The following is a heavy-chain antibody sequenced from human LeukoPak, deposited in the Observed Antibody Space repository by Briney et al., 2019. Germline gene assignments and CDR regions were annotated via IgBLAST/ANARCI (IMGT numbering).Heavy chain of an antibody. CDR2: IYHNGNT. J-gene: IGHJ4*02. Sequence: SETLSLTCAVSGYSISSGYYWGWIRQPPGKGLEWIGTIYHNGNTYYNPSLKSRVTISVDASKNQFSLKLSSVTAADTAVYYCARVRYNYGDSDYWGQGTLVTVSS. V-gene: IGHV4-38-2*01. D-gene: IGHD5-18*01. CDR3: ARVRYNYGDSDY. CDR1: GYSISSGYY.